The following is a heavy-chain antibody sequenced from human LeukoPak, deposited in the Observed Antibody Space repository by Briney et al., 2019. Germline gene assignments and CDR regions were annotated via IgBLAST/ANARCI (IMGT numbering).Heavy chain of an antibody. CDR2: IYYSGST. CDR3: AIQRLDGTDV. D-gene: IGHD6-19*01. Sequence: PSETLSLTCTVSGGSISSRSYYWGWIRQPPGKGLEWIGSIYYSGSTYYNASLKSLVTTSVDTSKNQFSLKLTSVTAADTAVYYCAIQRLDGTDVWGQGITVTVSS. J-gene: IGHJ6*02. V-gene: IGHV4-39*01. CDR1: GGSISSRSYY.